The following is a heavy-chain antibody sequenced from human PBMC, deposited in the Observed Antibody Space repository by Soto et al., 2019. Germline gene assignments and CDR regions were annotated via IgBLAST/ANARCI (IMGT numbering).Heavy chain of an antibody. CDR2: ISYDGINK. V-gene: IGHV3-30*18. CDR1: G. D-gene: IGHD3-3*01. CDR3: ANTACYDFWRHPYKPYGMDV. J-gene: IGHJ6*01. Sequence: GGRWISTEQGKGVECVAVISYDGINKYYADSVKGRFTISRDNSKNTLYMQMNSLRAEDTAVYYCANTACYDFWRHPYKPYGMDVWGQAPTVSVSS.